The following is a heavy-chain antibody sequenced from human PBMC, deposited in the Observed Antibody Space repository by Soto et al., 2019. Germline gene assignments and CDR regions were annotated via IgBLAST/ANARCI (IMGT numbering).Heavy chain of an antibody. Sequence: QVQLQESGPGLVKPSGTLSLTCAVSGGSISSSNWWSWVRQPPGKGLEWIGEIYHSGSTNYNPSLKSRVTISVDKSKNQFSLKLSSVTAADTAVYYCARDSVPVDVVVVAARDGMDVWGQGTTVTVSS. D-gene: IGHD2-15*01. CDR3: ARDSVPVDVVVVAARDGMDV. J-gene: IGHJ6*02. CDR2: IYHSGST. V-gene: IGHV4-4*02. CDR1: GGSISSSNW.